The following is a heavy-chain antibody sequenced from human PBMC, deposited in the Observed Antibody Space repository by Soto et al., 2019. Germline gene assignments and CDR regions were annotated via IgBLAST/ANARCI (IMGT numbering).Heavy chain of an antibody. J-gene: IGHJ6*02. CDR3: ARRLRTGYYGMDV. D-gene: IGHD3-9*01. CDR1: GFTFSSYA. CDR2: ISYDGSNK. Sequence: QVQLVESGGGVVQPGRSLRLSCAASGFTFSSYAMHWVRQAPGKGLEWVAVISYDGSNKYYADSVKGRFTISRDNSKNTLYLQMNSLRAEDTAVYYCARRLRTGYYGMDVWGQGTTVTVSS. V-gene: IGHV3-30-3*01.